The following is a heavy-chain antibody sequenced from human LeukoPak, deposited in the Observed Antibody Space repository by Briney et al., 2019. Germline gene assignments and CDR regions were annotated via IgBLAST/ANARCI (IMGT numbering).Heavy chain of an antibody. V-gene: IGHV4-39*07. Sequence: SETLSLTCTVSGGSISSSNYYWGWIRQPPGKGLEWIGSIYYSGSTYYNPSLKSRVTISVDTSKNQFSLKLSSVTAADTAVYYCARGGSYYGSGSYPDYWGQGTLVTVSS. J-gene: IGHJ4*02. CDR3: ARGGSYYGSGSYPDY. CDR2: IYYSGST. D-gene: IGHD3-10*01. CDR1: GGSISSSNYY.